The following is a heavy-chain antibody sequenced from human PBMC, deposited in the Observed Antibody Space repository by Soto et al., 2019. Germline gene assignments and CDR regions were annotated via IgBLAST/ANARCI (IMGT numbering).Heavy chain of an antibody. Sequence: PSETLSLTCGVSGGSISSGGYYWSWIRQPPGKGLEWIGEINHSGSTNYNPSLKSRVTISVDTSKNQFSLKLSSVTAADTAVYYCARGRTGTSPFDYWGQGTLVTVSS. D-gene: IGHD1-1*01. CDR2: INHSGST. V-gene: IGHV4-34*01. J-gene: IGHJ4*02. CDR1: GGSISSGGYY. CDR3: ARGRTGTSPFDY.